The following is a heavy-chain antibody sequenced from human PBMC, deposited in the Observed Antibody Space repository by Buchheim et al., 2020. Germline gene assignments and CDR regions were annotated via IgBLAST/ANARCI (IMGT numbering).Heavy chain of an antibody. D-gene: IGHD3-9*01. V-gene: IGHV3-7*01. CDR1: GFSFSSHW. J-gene: IGHJ4*02. Sequence: EVQLVESGGGLVQPGGSLRLSCAASGFSFSSHWMSWVRQAPGKGLEWVAKLKNDGSDKWYVDSVKGRFTISKDNAKNSLFLQMNSLRAEDMVVYYCVRDHWFSFDYWGQGTL. CDR3: VRDHWFSFDY. CDR2: LKNDGSDK.